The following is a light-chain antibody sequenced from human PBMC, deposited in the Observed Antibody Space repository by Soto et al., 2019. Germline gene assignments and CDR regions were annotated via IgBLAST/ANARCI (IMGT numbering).Light chain of an antibody. J-gene: IGKJ4*01. CDR2: WAS. CDR3: QQYYNTPLT. CDR1: QSVLYSSNNKNY. Sequence: DIVMTQSPDSLAVSLAERATINCKSSQSVLYSSNNKNYLAWYQQTPGQPPKLLIYWASTRESGVPDRFSGSGSGTDFTLTISSLQAEDVAVYYCQQYYNTPLTFGGGTKVEIK. V-gene: IGKV4-1*01.